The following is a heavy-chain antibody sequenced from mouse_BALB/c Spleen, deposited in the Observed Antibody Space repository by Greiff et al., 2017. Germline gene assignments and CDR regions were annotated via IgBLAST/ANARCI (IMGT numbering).Heavy chain of an antibody. Sequence: EVQLVESGGGLVQPGGSRKLSCAASGFTFSSFGMHWVRQAPEKGLEWVAYISSGSSTIYYADTVKGRFTISRDNPKNTLFLQMTSLRSEDTAMYYCARTGYRYDDYYAMDYWGQGTSVTVSS. V-gene: IGHV5-17*02. D-gene: IGHD2-14*01. CDR1: GFTFSSFG. CDR2: ISSGSSTI. CDR3: ARTGYRYDDYYAMDY. J-gene: IGHJ4*01.